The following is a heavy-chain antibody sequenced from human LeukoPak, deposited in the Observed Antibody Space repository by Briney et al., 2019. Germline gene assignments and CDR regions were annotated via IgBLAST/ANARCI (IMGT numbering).Heavy chain of an antibody. CDR1: GGTFLSHT. V-gene: IGHV1-69*08. Sequence: SVKVSCKTSGGTFLSHTFSWVRQAPGHGLEWIGKITPVIETAKYAQAFQGRVSIYTDKDTTTVYMDLSGLRPDDTAEYYCARVNLRGSNYNWFDPWGQGTRVIVSS. CDR2: ITPVIETA. J-gene: IGHJ5*02. CDR3: ARVNLRGSNYNWFDP. D-gene: IGHD3-10*01.